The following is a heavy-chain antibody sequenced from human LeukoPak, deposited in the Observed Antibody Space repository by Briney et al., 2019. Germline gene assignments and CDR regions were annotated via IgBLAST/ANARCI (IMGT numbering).Heavy chain of an antibody. CDR2: ISGSGGST. CDR1: GFTFSSYA. CDR3: AREVYYYDSSGYYYSS. Sequence: PGGSLRLSCAASGFTFSSYAMSWVRQAPEKGLEWVSAISGSGGSTYYADSVKGRFTISRDNSKNTLYLQMNSLRAEDTAVYYCAREVYYYDSSGYYYSSWGQGTLVTVSS. V-gene: IGHV3-23*01. D-gene: IGHD3-22*01. J-gene: IGHJ5*02.